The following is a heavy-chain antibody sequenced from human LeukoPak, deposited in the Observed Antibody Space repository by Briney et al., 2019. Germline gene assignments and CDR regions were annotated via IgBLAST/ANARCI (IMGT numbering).Heavy chain of an antibody. CDR1: GGSFSGYY. CDR2: IYYSGST. V-gene: IGHV4-30-4*08. D-gene: IGHD3-10*01. J-gene: IGHJ4*02. CDR3: ARVGGMVRGVILGFDY. Sequence: PSETLSLTCAVYGGSFSGYYWSWIRQPPGKGLEWIGYIYYSGSTYYNPSLKSRVTISVDTSKNQFSLKLSSVTAAVTAVYYCARVGGMVRGVILGFDYWGQGTLVTVSS.